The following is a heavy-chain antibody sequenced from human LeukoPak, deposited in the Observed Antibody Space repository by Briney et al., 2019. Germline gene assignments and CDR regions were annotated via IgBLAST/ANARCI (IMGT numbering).Heavy chain of an antibody. Sequence: SVTVSCKASGGTFSRYAISWVRQAPGQGLEWMGGIILIFGTANYAQQFQGRVTITKNGSTSTAYMDLSSRRSEATAVYYFSREAMGGIAAAGTRYNWFDPWGQGTLVTVSS. CDR3: SREAMGGIAAAGTRYNWFDP. CDR1: GGTFSRYA. J-gene: IGHJ5*02. V-gene: IGHV1-69*05. CDR2: IILIFGTA. D-gene: IGHD6-13*01.